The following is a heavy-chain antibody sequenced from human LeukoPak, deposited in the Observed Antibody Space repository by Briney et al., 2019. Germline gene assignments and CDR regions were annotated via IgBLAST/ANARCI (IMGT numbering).Heavy chain of an antibody. D-gene: IGHD1-26*01. J-gene: IGHJ4*02. Sequence: SETLSLTCAVSGGSISSGGSSWSWIRQPPGKGLEWIGYIYHSGSTYYNPSLKSRVTISLDRSRNQFSLKLSSVTAADTAVYYCARGAGGSYPLDYWGQGTLVTVSS. V-gene: IGHV4-30-2*01. CDR3: ARGAGGSYPLDY. CDR1: GGSISSGGSS. CDR2: IYHSGST.